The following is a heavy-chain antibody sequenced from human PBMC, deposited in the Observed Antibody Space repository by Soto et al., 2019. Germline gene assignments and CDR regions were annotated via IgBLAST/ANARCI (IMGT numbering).Heavy chain of an antibody. V-gene: IGHV3-43*01. CDR1: GFTFDDYT. Sequence: GGSLRLSCAASGFTFDDYTMHWVRQAPGKGLEWVSLISWDGGSTYYADSVKGRFTISRDNSKNSLYLQMNSLRTEDTALYYCAKLGGYSYGPEFDYWGQGTLVTVS. J-gene: IGHJ4*02. CDR2: ISWDGGST. D-gene: IGHD5-18*01. CDR3: AKLGGYSYGPEFDY.